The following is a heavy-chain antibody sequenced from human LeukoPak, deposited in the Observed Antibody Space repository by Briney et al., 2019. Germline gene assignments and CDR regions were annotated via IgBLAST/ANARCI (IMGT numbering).Heavy chain of an antibody. Sequence: NPSETLSLTCTVSGGSISSSSYYWGWIRQPPGKGLEWIGSIYYSGSTYYNPSLKSRVTISVDTSKNQFSLKLSSVTAADTAVYYCARECTGEPYYFDYWGQGTLVTVSS. D-gene: IGHD3-16*01. V-gene: IGHV4-39*02. CDR2: IYYSGST. CDR3: ARECTGEPYYFDY. J-gene: IGHJ4*02. CDR1: GGSISSSSYY.